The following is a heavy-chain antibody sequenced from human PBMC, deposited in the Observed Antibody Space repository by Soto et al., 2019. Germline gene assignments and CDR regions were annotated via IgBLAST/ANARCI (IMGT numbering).Heavy chain of an antibody. CDR2: IYYSGST. V-gene: IGHV4-31*03. D-gene: IGHD3-3*01. J-gene: IGHJ5*02. CDR1: GGSISSGGYY. Sequence: SETLSLTCTVSGGSISSGGYYWSWIRQHPGKGLEWIGYIYYSGSTYYNPSLKSRVTISVDTSKNQFSLKLSSVTAADTAVYYCARQDVLRFLEWPNWLDPWGQGTLVTVSS. CDR3: ARQDVLRFLEWPNWLDP.